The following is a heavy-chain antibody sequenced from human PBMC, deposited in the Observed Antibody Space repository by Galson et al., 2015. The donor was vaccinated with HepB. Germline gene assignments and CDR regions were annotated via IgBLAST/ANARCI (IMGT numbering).Heavy chain of an antibody. Sequence: SLRLSCAASGFTFRSYGMHWVRQAPGKGLEWVAGIWYDGTKKYYADSVKGRFTIFRDNSKNTLYLQMNSLRAEDTAVYYCARGLSTTVIFEYFQHWGLGTLVTVSS. CDR1: GFTFRSYG. CDR2: IWYDGTKK. J-gene: IGHJ1*01. D-gene: IGHD4-17*01. CDR3: ARGLSTTVIFEYFQH. V-gene: IGHV3-33*01.